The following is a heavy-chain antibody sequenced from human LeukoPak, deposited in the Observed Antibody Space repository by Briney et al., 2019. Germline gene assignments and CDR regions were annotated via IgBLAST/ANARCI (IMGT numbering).Heavy chain of an antibody. D-gene: IGHD2-15*01. CDR2: ISDYGSIK. J-gene: IGHJ4*02. Sequence: GGSLRLSCAASGFTFSVYGMHWVRQAPGKGLEWVAVISDYGSIKYYADSVKGPFTISRDNSSNTLYLQMNSLRAEDTAVYYCAKGTYCSGGSCYFLIDYWGQGTLVTVSS. CDR1: GFTFSVYG. V-gene: IGHV3-30*18. CDR3: AKGTYCSGGSCYFLIDY.